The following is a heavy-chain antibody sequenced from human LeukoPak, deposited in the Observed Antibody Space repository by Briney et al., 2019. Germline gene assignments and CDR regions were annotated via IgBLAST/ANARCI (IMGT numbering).Heavy chain of an antibody. J-gene: IGHJ4*02. D-gene: IGHD3-10*01. V-gene: IGHV3-33*08. CDR2: IWYDGSNK. Sequence: GGSLRLSCAASGFTFSTSGMHWVRQAPGKGLEWVAVIWYDGSNKYYADSVKGRFTISRDNSKNTLYLQMSSLSAEDTAVYYCARTTTPHYYGSGSYALGYWGQGTLVTVPS. CDR3: ARTTTPHYYGSGSYALGY. CDR1: GFTFSTSG.